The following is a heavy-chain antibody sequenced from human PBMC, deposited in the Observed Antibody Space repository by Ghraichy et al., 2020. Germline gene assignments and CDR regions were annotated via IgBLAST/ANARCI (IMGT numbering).Heavy chain of an antibody. Sequence: GGSLRLSCATSGFTLRGFAMIWIRQAPGKGPEWVSSISGSGNKTSYADSLKGRFTISRDNGKNSLYLQMNSLTTGDTAVYFCARGPAGNYGGEDYDNLDPWVDYYCFDPWGKGTIVTGSS. J-gene: IGHJ5*02. CDR1: GFTLRGFA. CDR3: ARGPAGNYGGEDYDNLDPWVDYYCFDP. V-gene: IGHV3-21*01. D-gene: IGHD3-16*01. CDR2: ISGSGNKT.